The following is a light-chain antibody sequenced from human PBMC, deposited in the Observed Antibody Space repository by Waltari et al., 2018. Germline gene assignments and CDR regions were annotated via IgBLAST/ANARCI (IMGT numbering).Light chain of an antibody. V-gene: IGKV2-28*01. Sequence: DIVVTKSPLSLPVTPGEPSSISCRSSHSLLRRNGNNYLDWYLQKPGQSPQLLIYSGSNRATGIPDRFSGSGSGTDFTLSISRVEAEDVAVYYCLQSLNSLWTFGRGTKVEI. J-gene: IGKJ1*01. CDR2: SGS. CDR3: LQSLNSLWT. CDR1: HSLLRRNGNNY.